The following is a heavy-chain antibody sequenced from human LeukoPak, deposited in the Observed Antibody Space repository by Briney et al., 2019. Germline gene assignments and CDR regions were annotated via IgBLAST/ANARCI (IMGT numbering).Heavy chain of an antibody. CDR3: AKDALGYCSSTSCAYFDY. V-gene: IGHV3-30-3*01. J-gene: IGHJ4*02. CDR1: GFTFSSYA. Sequence: PGRSLGLSCAASGFTFSSYAMHWVRQAPGKGLEWVAVISYDGSNKYYADSVKGRFTISRDNSKNTLYLQMNSLRAEDTAVYYCAKDALGYCSSTSCAYFDYWGQGTLVTVSS. D-gene: IGHD2-2*01. CDR2: ISYDGSNK.